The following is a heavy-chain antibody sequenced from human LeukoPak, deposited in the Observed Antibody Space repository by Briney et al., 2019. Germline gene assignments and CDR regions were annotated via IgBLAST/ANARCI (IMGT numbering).Heavy chain of an antibody. Sequence: SETLSLTCAVYGGSFSGYYWSWIRQPPGKGLEWIGEINHSGSTNYNPSLKSRVTISVDTSKNQFSLKLSSVTAADTAVYYCARDHYDILTGYLGFDYWGQGTLVTVSS. V-gene: IGHV4-34*01. CDR3: ARDHYDILTGYLGFDY. CDR2: INHSGST. J-gene: IGHJ4*02. CDR1: GGSFSGYY. D-gene: IGHD3-9*01.